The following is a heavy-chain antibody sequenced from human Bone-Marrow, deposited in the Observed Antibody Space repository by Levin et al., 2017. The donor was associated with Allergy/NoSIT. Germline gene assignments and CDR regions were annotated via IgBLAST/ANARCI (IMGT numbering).Heavy chain of an antibody. Sequence: ASVKVSCKASGGTFSSYAISWVRQAPGQGLEWMGGIIPIFGTANYAQKFQGRVTITADESTSTAYMELSSLRSEDTAVYYCARTPPGTVTTGLFDYWGQGTLVTVSS. CDR3: ARTPPGTVTTGLFDY. CDR2: IIPIFGTA. D-gene: IGHD4-11*01. J-gene: IGHJ4*02. V-gene: IGHV1-69*13. CDR1: GGTFSSYA.